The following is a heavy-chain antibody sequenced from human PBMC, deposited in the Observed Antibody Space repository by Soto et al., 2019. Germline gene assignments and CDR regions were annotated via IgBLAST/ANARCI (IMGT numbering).Heavy chain of an antibody. V-gene: IGHV3-30-3*01. D-gene: IGHD3-16*01. Sequence: QVQLVESGGGVVQPGRSLRLSCAASGFTFSSYAMHWVRQAPGKGLEGVAVISYDGSNKYYADSVKGRFTICRDNSKNTLYLQMNSLRAEDTAVYYCARDLWDYVWGSYPLAPHFDYWGQGTLVTVSS. CDR1: GFTFSSYA. CDR3: ARDLWDYVWGSYPLAPHFDY. J-gene: IGHJ4*02. CDR2: ISYDGSNK.